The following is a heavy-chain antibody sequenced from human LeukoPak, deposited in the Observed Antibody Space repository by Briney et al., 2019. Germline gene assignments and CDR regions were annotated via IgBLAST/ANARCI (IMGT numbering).Heavy chain of an antibody. J-gene: IGHJ4*02. CDR1: GFNFRSYS. CDR2: ISMSTSYI. Sequence: PGGSLRLSCAASGFNFRSYSMNWVRQTPGKGLEWVSSISMSTSYIYYADSVKGRFIISRDNAQNSLYLQMNSLRAEDTAIYYCARDRIGYSRWDYWGQGTLVTVSS. CDR3: ARDRIGYSRWDY. D-gene: IGHD6-13*01. V-gene: IGHV3-21*01.